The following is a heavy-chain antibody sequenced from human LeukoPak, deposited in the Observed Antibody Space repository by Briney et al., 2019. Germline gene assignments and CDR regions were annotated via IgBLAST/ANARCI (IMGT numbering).Heavy chain of an antibody. CDR2: ISYDGSNK. V-gene: IGHV3-30*18. J-gene: IGHJ4*02. CDR1: GFTFSSYG. CDR3: AKGYCSGGSCYESTFDY. Sequence: GRSLRLSCAASGFTFSSYGMHWVRQAPGKGLEWVAVISYDGSNKYYADSVKGRFTISRDNSKNTLYLQMNSLRAEDTAVYYCAKGYCSGGSCYESTFDYWGQGTLVTVSS. D-gene: IGHD2-15*01.